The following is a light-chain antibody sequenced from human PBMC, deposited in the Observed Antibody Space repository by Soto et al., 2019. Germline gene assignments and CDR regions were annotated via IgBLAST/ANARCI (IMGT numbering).Light chain of an antibody. CDR1: SGSIASNY. J-gene: IGLJ2*01. Sequence: NFMLTQPHSVSESPGKTVIISCTGSSGSIASNYVQRYQQRPGSAPTTVIYEDNQRPSGVPDRFSGSIDSSSNSASLTISGLKNEDEADYYCQSFDGSTVVFGGGTELTVL. CDR3: QSFDGSTVV. V-gene: IGLV6-57*02. CDR2: EDN.